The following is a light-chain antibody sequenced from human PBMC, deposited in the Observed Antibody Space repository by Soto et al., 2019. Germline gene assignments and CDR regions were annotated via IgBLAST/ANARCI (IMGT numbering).Light chain of an antibody. CDR3: QQRGKWPST. V-gene: IGKV3D-15*01. Sequence: EIVMTQSPATLSVSPGDGATLSCRASQSVDSNLAWYQQKPGQTPRLLIYGASTRPTGIPARFSGSGSGTEFSLTITSLEPEDFAVYYCQQRGKWPSTFGPGTKVEMK. J-gene: IGKJ2*02. CDR1: QSVDSN. CDR2: GAS.